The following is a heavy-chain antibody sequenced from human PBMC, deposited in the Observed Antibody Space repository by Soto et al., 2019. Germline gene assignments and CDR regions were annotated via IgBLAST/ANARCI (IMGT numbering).Heavy chain of an antibody. CDR2: IGYTGAT. Sequence: SETLSLTCTVSGGSITSGGSCWSWIRQPPGKGPEWIAFIGYTGATSYNPSLASRVTISADTSKNQSSLNLRSVTAADTAVYYCARGGASSKWFDHWGQGTLVTVSS. J-gene: IGHJ5*02. D-gene: IGHD2-15*01. CDR3: ARGGASSKWFDH. V-gene: IGHV4-31*03. CDR1: GGSITSGGSC.